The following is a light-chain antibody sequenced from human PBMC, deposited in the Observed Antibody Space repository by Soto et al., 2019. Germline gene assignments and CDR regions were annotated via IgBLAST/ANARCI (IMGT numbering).Light chain of an antibody. CDR2: QAS. CDR1: QNISSW. J-gene: IGKJ4*01. V-gene: IGKV1-5*03. CDR3: QQYNLKSLS. Sequence: DIQMTQSPSTLSASIGDRVTITCRASQNISSWLSWYQQKPGKAPNLLIYQASILESGVPSRFSGSGSGTEFSLTISSLQPDYFATFYCQQYNLKSLSFCGGTKVEIK.